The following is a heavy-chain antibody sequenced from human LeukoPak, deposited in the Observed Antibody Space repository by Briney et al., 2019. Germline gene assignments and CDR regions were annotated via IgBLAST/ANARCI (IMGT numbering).Heavy chain of an antibody. CDR1: GFTFSSYA. V-gene: IGHV3-23*01. Sequence: PGGSLRLSCAASGFTFSSYAMSWVRQAPGKGLEWVSAISGSGGSTYYADSVKGRFAISRDNSKNTLYLQMNSLRAEDTAVYYCARSIAAAGNFDYWGQGTLVTVSS. CDR2: ISGSGGST. J-gene: IGHJ4*02. D-gene: IGHD6-13*01. CDR3: ARSIAAAGNFDY.